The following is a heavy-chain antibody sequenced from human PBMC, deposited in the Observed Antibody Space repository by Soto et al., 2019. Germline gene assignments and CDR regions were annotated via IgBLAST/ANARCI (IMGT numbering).Heavy chain of an antibody. CDR2: IYYSGST. CDR1: GGSISSGDYY. V-gene: IGHV4-30-4*01. Sequence: SETLSLTCTVSGGSISSGDYYWSWIRQPPGKGLEWIGYIYYSGSTYYNPSLKSRVTISVDTSKNQFSLKLSSVTAADTAVYYCASPGAVAGTSNDYWGQGTLVTVSS. CDR3: ASPGAVAGTSNDY. D-gene: IGHD6-19*01. J-gene: IGHJ4*02.